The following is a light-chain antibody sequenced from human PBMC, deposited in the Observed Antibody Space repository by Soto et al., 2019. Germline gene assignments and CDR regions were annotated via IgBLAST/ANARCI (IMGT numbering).Light chain of an antibody. CDR2: GNN. V-gene: IGLV1-40*01. CDR3: QSYDSRLGTSGWG. J-gene: IGLJ3*02. CDR1: SSNIGAGYD. Sequence: QSVLTQPPSVSGAPGQRVTISCTGSSSNIGAGYDVHWYQQLPGTAPKLLIYGNNNRPSGVPGRFSGSKSGTSASLAITGLQADDEAEYYCQSYDSRLGTSGWGFGGGTKLTVL.